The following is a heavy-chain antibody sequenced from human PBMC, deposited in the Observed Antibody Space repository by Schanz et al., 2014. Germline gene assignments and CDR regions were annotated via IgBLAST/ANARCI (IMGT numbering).Heavy chain of an antibody. Sequence: EVQLVESGGGLVQPGGSLRLSCAASGFTFSAYWMTWVRQAPGKGLDWGGIINPDGSEKFYVDSVKGRCTISRDNAKNLMSLHLNSLRAEATAVYYCAREVGGSFGQHYWGQGALVTVSS. J-gene: IGHJ4*02. V-gene: IGHV3-7*01. D-gene: IGHD1-26*01. CDR2: INPDGSEK. CDR3: AREVGGSFGQHY. CDR1: GFTFSAYW.